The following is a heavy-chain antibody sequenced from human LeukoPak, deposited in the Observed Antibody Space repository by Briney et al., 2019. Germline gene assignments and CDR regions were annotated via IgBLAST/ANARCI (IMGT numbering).Heavy chain of an antibody. CDR3: AREGRTKKLDY. Sequence: SETLSLTCAVYGGSFSGYYWSWIRQPPGKGLEWIGEISHSGSTNYNPSLKSRVTISVDTSKNQFSLKLSSVTAADTAVYYCAREGRTKKLDYWGQGTLVTVSS. J-gene: IGHJ4*02. V-gene: IGHV4-34*01. CDR1: GGSFSGYY. CDR2: ISHSGST. D-gene: IGHD1-14*01.